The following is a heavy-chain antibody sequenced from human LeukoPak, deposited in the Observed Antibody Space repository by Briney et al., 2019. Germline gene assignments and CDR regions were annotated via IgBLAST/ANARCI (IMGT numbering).Heavy chain of an antibody. CDR3: ARGSREGYNYFDY. D-gene: IGHD5-24*01. CDR2: IHYSGST. Sequence: SETLSLTCTVSGGSIGFHYWYWIRQPPGKGLDWIGDIHYSGSTNYNPPLKSRVTISVDTSKNQVSLKLSSVTAADTAVYHCARGSREGYNYFDYWGQGTLVTVSS. CDR1: GGSIGFHY. V-gene: IGHV4-59*11. J-gene: IGHJ4*02.